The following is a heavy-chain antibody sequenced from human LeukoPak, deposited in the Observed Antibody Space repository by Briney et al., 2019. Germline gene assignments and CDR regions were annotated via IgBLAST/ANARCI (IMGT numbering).Heavy chain of an antibody. V-gene: IGHV1-2*02. J-gene: IGHJ6*02. D-gene: IGHD3-9*01. CDR3: ARERGVFDARIFYYCGMDV. Sequence: AASVKVSCKASGYTFTGYYMHWVRQAPGQGLVWMGWINPNSGGTNYAQKFQGRVTINRDTSASTAYMELTSLTSEDTAVYYCARERGVFDARIFYYCGMDVWGQGTTVTVSS. CDR1: GYTFTGYY. CDR2: INPNSGGT.